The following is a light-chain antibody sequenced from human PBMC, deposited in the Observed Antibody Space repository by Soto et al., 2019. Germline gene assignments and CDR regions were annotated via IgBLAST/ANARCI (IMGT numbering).Light chain of an antibody. Sequence: QSVLTQPPSASGSPGQSVTISCTGTSSDVGDYFYVSWYQQHPGKPPKLLIYEVTRRPLGVPDRFSGSRSGNTASLTVSGLQADDEADYYCTSYAGNDKDVFGSGTKVTVL. CDR3: TSYAGNDKDV. CDR1: SSDVGDYFY. V-gene: IGLV2-8*01. J-gene: IGLJ1*01. CDR2: EVT.